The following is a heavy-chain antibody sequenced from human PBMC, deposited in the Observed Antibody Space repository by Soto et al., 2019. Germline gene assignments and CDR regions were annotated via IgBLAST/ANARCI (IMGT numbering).Heavy chain of an antibody. Sequence: QVQLVQSGAEVKKPGASVKVSCKASGYTFTSYAMHWVRQAPGQRLEWMGWINAGNGITKYSQKFQGRVTITRDTSASTAYMELSSLRSEDTAVYYCARDLPPVDYWGQGTLVTVSS. CDR1: GYTFTSYA. J-gene: IGHJ4*02. CDR3: ARDLPPVDY. CDR2: INAGNGIT. V-gene: IGHV1-3*01.